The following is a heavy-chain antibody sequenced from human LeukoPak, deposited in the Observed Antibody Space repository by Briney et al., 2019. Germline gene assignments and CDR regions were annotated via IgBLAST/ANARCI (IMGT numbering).Heavy chain of an antibody. J-gene: IGHJ4*02. CDR1: GYTFTNYW. CDR3: AIKHDGSWYSPFDY. Sequence: GEALKISSQGSGYTFTNYWIGWVRQMPGKGLAWMGIIYPGDSDTRYSPSFQGQVTISADKSISTAYLQWNSLKASDSAMYYCAIKHDGSWYSPFDYWGQGTLVTVSS. CDR2: IYPGDSDT. V-gene: IGHV5-51*06. D-gene: IGHD6-13*01.